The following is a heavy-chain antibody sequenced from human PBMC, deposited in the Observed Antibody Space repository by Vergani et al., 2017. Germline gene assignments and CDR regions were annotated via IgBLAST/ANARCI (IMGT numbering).Heavy chain of an antibody. CDR3: ASFVVVVAATKYYYYGMDV. D-gene: IGHD2-15*01. CDR1: GYTFTSYG. Sequence: QVQLVQSGAEVKKPGASVKVSCKASGYTFTSYGISWVRQAPGQGLEWMGWISAYNGNTNYAQKLQGRVTMTTDTSTSTAYMELRSLRSDDTAVYYCASFVVVVAATKYYYYGMDVWGQGTTVTVFS. V-gene: IGHV1-18*04. CDR2: ISAYNGNT. J-gene: IGHJ6*02.